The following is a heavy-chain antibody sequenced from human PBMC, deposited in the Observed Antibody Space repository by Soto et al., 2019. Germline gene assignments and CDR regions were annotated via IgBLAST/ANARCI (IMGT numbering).Heavy chain of an antibody. D-gene: IGHD1-26*01. CDR2: ISYDGSNK. CDR3: ARDSGTYADY. J-gene: IGHJ4*02. Sequence: GGSLRLSCAASGFTFSSYAMHWVRQAPGKGLEWVAVISYDGSNKYYADSVKGRFTISRDNSKNTLCLQMNSLRAEDTAVYYCARDSGTYADYWGQGTLVTVSS. CDR1: GFTFSSYA. V-gene: IGHV3-30-3*01.